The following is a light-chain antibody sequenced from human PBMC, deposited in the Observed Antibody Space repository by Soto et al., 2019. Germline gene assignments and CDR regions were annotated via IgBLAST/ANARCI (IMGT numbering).Light chain of an antibody. Sequence: IVMTHSPATLPVSPGERATLFCRASQNVGTSLAWYQQIPGQPPRLLIHGASIRATGVPARFTGSGSGTEFTLTISGLQSEDLAVYYCQRYNDWPPWTFGQGTKVDI. CDR3: QRYNDWPPWT. CDR2: GAS. CDR1: QNVGTS. J-gene: IGKJ1*01. V-gene: IGKV3-15*01.